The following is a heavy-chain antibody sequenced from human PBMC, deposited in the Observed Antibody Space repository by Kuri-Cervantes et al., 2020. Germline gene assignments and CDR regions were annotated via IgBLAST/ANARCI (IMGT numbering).Heavy chain of an antibody. CDR1: GFNFRSYW. CDR3: ARDIGGSGSFGY. D-gene: IGHD3-10*01. V-gene: IGHV3-7*01. J-gene: IGHJ4*02. CDR2: IKEDGSEK. Sequence: GESLKISCVVSGFNFRSYWMSWVRQAPGKGLEWVANIKEDGSEKYYVDSVKGRFTISRDNAKNSLYLQMNSLRAEDTAVYYCARDIGGSGSFGYWGQGTLVTVSS.